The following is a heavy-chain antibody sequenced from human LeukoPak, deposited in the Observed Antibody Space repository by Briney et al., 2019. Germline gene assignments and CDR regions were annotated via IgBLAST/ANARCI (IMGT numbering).Heavy chain of an antibody. J-gene: IGHJ4*02. D-gene: IGHD3-16*01. V-gene: IGHV3-30-3*01. CDR3: ARDWVSYFDY. CDR2: ISYDGSNK. Sequence: PGRSLRLSCAASGFTFSSYAMHWVRQAPGKGLEWVAVISYDGSNKYYADSVKGRFTISRDNSKNTLYLQMNSLRAEDTAVYYCARDWVSYFDYWGQGTLVTVSS. CDR1: GFTFSSYA.